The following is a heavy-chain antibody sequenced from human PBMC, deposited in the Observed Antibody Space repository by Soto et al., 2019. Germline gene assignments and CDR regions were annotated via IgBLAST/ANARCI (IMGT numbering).Heavy chain of an antibody. CDR1: GFTFSSYA. CDR3: ARDQWELPAYYYYGMDV. Sequence: GGSLRLSCAASGFTFSSYAMHWVRQAPGKGLEWVSYISSSSSYTNYADSVKGRFTISRDNAKNSLYLQMNSLRAEDTAVYYCARDQWELPAYYYYGMDVWGQGTTVTVSS. J-gene: IGHJ6*02. CDR2: ISSSSSYT. D-gene: IGHD1-26*01. V-gene: IGHV3-21*05.